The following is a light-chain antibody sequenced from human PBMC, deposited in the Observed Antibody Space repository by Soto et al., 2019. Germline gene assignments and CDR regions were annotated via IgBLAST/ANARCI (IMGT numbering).Light chain of an antibody. V-gene: IGKV1-27*01. J-gene: IGKJ1*01. CDR1: QGIIDY. CDR3: QKYNTAPQT. Sequence: DIQMTQSPSSLSASVGDRVTITCRASQGIIDYLAWYQQKPGKAPKLLIYAASTLQSGVPSRFSGSGSGTDFTLTISGLQHDDVATYFCQKYNTAPQTFGQGTKVEIK. CDR2: AAS.